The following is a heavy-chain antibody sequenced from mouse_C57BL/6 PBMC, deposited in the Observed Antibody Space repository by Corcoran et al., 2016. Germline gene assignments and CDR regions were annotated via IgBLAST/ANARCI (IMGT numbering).Heavy chain of an antibody. V-gene: IGHV14-1*01. CDR2: IDPEDGDT. D-gene: IGHD2-1*01. CDR1: GFNIKDYY. CDR3: TRVYYGYYGFAY. J-gene: IGHJ3*01. Sequence: EVQLQQSGAELVRPGASVKLSCTASGFNIKDYYMHWVKQRPEQGLEWIGRIDPEDGDTEYAPKFQGKATMTADTSSNTAYLQLSSLTSEDTAVYYCTRVYYGYYGFAYWGQGTLVTVSA.